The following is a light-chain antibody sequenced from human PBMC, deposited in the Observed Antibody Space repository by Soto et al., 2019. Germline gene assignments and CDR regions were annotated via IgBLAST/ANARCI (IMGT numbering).Light chain of an antibody. CDR3: QKYNSYPHT. CDR1: QSINMW. J-gene: IGKJ2*01. CDR2: DAS. Sequence: DIQMIQSPATLSASVGDRVTISCRASQSINMWLAWYQQKPGKAPKLLIYDASSLESGVPSRFSGSGSGTEFTLSIGSLQPDDFATYYCQKYNSYPHTFGQGTKVDIK. V-gene: IGKV1-5*01.